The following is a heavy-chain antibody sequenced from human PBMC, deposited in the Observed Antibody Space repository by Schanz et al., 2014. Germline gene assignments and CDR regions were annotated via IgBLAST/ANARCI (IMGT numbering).Heavy chain of an antibody. D-gene: IGHD3-10*01. V-gene: IGHV3-30-3*01. CDR1: GFTFSNYA. CDR3: VREENYPSFLGYYYYMDV. J-gene: IGHJ6*03. Sequence: VQLLESGGTLIQPGGSLRLSCAASGFTFSNYAMHWVRQAPGKGLEWAALISHDGNNKHYVDSVEGRFTISRDNSKSMLFLEMSSLRVEDTAVYYCVREENYPSFLGYYYYMDVWGKGTSVTVSS. CDR2: ISHDGNNK.